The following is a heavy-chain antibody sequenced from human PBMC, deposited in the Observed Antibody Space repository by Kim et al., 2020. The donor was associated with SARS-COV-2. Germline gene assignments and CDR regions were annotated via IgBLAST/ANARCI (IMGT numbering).Heavy chain of an antibody. Sequence: SETLSLTCTVSGGSISSYYSCWIRQPPRKGLEWLGSIYYSGSTNYNPSLKSRVTISVDTSKNQFSLKLSSVTAADTAVYYCARAYYYDSSGYREEWGQGTLGPVSS. CDR3: ARAYYYDSSGYREE. J-gene: IGHJ4*02. CDR2: IYYSGST. D-gene: IGHD3-22*01. V-gene: IGHV4-59*01. CDR1: GGSISSYY.